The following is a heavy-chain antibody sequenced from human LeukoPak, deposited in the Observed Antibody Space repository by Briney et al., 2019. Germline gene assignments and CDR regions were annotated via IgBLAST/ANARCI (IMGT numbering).Heavy chain of an antibody. CDR3: ARLGRGRIKERPGIAVAGSDY. Sequence: SETLSLTCTVSGGSISSSSYYWGWIRQPPGKGLEWIGSIYYSGSTYYNPSLKSRVTISVDTSKNQFSLKLSSVTAADTAVYYCARLGRGRIKERPGIAVAGSDYWGQGTLVTVSS. D-gene: IGHD6-19*01. CDR2: IYYSGST. CDR1: GGSISSSSYY. V-gene: IGHV4-39*01. J-gene: IGHJ4*02.